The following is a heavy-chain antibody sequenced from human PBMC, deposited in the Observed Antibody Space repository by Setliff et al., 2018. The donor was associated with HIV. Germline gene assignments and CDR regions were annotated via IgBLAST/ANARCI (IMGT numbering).Heavy chain of an antibody. CDR3: ARGQSQGYAYSGSYGAFDI. D-gene: IGHD1-26*01. V-gene: IGHV1-69*05. CDR1: GGTFSSYA. J-gene: IGHJ3*02. CDR2: IIPMFGTR. Sequence: ASVKVSCKASGGTFSSYAINWVRQAPGQGLEWMGGIIPMFGTRNYAQKFQGRVTITTDESTSTAYMELSSLRSEDTAPYYCARGQSQGYAYSGSYGAFDIWGQGTMVTVSS.